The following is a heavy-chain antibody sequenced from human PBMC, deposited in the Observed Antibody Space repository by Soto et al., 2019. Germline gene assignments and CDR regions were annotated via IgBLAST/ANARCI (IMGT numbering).Heavy chain of an antibody. D-gene: IGHD3-10*01. Sequence: SQTLSLTCDISGDSVSSNSAAWNWIRQTPSRGLERLGRTYYRSKWYSNYAISVKSRVTVNPDTFKNQFSLQLNSVTPEDTAVYYCARGGSGSYGNYYYYMDVWGKGTTVTVSS. V-gene: IGHV6-1*01. J-gene: IGHJ6*03. CDR3: ARGGSGSYGNYYYYMDV. CDR1: GDSVSSNSAA. CDR2: TYYRSKWYS.